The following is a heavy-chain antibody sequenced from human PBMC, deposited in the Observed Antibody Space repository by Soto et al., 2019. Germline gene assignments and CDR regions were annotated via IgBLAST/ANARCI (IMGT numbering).Heavy chain of an antibody. CDR2: INESGST. CDR3: ARGSGIVALPGELEDVNYDY. V-gene: IGHV4-34*01. D-gene: IGHD1-1*01. J-gene: IGHJ4*02. Sequence: QVQLQQWGAGLVKPSETLSLSCAVYGQSFSGHSWAWIRQSPGKGLEWIGEINESGSTYYHPSLKSRVPISADTSKNQFSLKLSSVSAADTAVYFCARGSGIVALPGELEDVNYDYWGQGTLVNVSS. CDR1: GQSFSGHS.